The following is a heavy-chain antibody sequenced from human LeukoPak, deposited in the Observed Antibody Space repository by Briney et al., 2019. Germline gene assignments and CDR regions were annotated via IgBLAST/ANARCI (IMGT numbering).Heavy chain of an antibody. CDR3: ARRSEYSSSFDY. J-gene: IGHJ4*02. D-gene: IGHD6-6*01. Sequence: SETPSLTCTVSGGSISSYYWSWIRQPPGKGLEWSGYIYYSGSTNYGPSLKSRVTISVDTSKNQFSLKLSSVTAADTAVYYCARRSEYSSSFDYWGQGTLVTVSS. V-gene: IGHV4-59*01. CDR2: IYYSGST. CDR1: GGSISSYY.